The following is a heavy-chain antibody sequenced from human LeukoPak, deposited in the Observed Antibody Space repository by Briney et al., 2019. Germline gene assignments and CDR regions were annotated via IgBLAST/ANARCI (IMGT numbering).Heavy chain of an antibody. CDR2: IYHGGRT. J-gene: IGHJ6*03. V-gene: IGHV4-38-2*01. CDR1: GYSINSGYY. D-gene: IGHD1-26*01. CDR3: ARGGGSGTYPYYYYYFMDV. Sequence: SETLSLTCAVSGYSINSGYYWGWIRKPPGKGLEGIGSIYHGGRTYYNPSLKSRVTISVDTSKNQFSLMLTSVTAADTAVYYCARGGGSGTYPYYYYYFMDVWGKGTTVTVSS.